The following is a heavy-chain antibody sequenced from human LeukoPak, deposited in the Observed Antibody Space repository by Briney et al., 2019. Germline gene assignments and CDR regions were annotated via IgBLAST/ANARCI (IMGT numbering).Heavy chain of an antibody. CDR2: INWNSDSI. D-gene: IGHD2/OR15-2a*01. J-gene: IGHJ4*02. CDR3: AKDRPEYYYYFDY. Sequence: PGRSLRLSCAVSGFTFDDYAMHWVRQVPGKGLEWASGINWNSDSIGYADSVKGRFTTSRDNAKNSLYLQMNSLRAEDTAVYYCAKDRPEYYYYFDYWGQGTLVTVSS. V-gene: IGHV3-9*01. CDR1: GFTFDDYA.